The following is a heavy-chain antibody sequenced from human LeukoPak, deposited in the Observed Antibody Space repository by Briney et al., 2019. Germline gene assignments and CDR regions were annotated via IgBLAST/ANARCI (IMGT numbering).Heavy chain of an antibody. CDR3: AKENYYDSSFDY. D-gene: IGHD3-22*01. CDR1: GFTFRNHG. Sequence: GGSLRLSCVASGFTFRNHGMHWVRQAPGKGLEWVAFIRHDESNKYYADSVKGRFAISRDSSKNTLYLQMNSLRAEDTAVYYCAKENYYDSSFDYWGQGTLVTVSS. J-gene: IGHJ4*02. V-gene: IGHV3-30*02. CDR2: IRHDESNK.